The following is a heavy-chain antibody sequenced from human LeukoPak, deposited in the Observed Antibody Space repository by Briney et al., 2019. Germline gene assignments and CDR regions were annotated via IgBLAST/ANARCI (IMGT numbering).Heavy chain of an antibody. V-gene: IGHV3-30*02. J-gene: IGHJ4*02. CDR3: ARRAGDYSHPYDY. CDR2: IRYDGSNK. D-gene: IGHD3-22*01. CDR1: GFTFSSYG. Sequence: GGSLRLSCAASGFTFSSYGMHWVRQAPGKGLEWVAFIRYDGSNKYYADSVKGRFTISRDNSKDTLYLQMNSLRAEDTAVYYCARRAGDYSHPYDYWGQGTLVTVSS.